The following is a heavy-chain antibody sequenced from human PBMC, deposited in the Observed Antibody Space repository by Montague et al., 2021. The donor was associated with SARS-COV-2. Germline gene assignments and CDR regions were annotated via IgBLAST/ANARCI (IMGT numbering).Heavy chain of an antibody. D-gene: IGHD1-1*01. CDR3: ARQIQQVELSPAKLTNWFDP. J-gene: IGHJ5*01. V-gene: IGHV4-4*02. CDR1: GASITSSNW. Sequence: SETLSLTCTVSGASITSSNWWNWVRQPPGKGLEWIGQIYHSGSTNYNPSLKSRLTLSLDKSKNQFSLNLSSVTAADTAVYYCARQIQQVELSPAKLTNWFDPWGLGTLVTVAS. CDR2: IYHSGST.